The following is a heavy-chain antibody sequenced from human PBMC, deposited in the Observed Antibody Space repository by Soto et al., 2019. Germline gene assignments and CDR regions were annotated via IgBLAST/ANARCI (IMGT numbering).Heavy chain of an antibody. Sequence: QLQLVQSGGEVKKPGAAVRVSCEAYGYPFSKYGISWIRQAPGQGLEWMGWIKPDNGNTAYAQKFQGRVTMTTDTPSNTAYMELRSLRSDDTAVYYCATSYDSGFDPWGQGTLVSVSS. D-gene: IGHD5-12*01. CDR2: IKPDNGNT. CDR3: ATSYDSGFDP. CDR1: GYPFSKYG. V-gene: IGHV1-18*04. J-gene: IGHJ5*02.